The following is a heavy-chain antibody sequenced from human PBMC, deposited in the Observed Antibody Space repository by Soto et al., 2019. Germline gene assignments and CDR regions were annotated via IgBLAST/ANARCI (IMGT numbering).Heavy chain of an antibody. CDR1: GGTFSSYA. D-gene: IGHD2-2*02. CDR2: IIPIFGTA. CDR3: AMPLYCSSTSCYRRNYYYYGMDV. Sequence: GASVKVSCKASGGTFSSYAISWVRQAPGQGLEWMGGIIPIFGTANYAQKFQGRVTITADKSTSTAYMELSSLRSEDTAVYYCAMPLYCSSTSCYRRNYYYYGMDVWGQVTTVTVSS. V-gene: IGHV1-69*06. J-gene: IGHJ6*02.